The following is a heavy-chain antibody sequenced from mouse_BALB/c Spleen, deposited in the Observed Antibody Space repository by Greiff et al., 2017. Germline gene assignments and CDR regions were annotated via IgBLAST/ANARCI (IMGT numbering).Heavy chain of an antibody. J-gene: IGHJ1*01. V-gene: IGHV1-9*01. CDR1: GYTFSSYW. D-gene: IGHD1-1*01. CDR3: ARSHGNWYFDV. Sequence: VQLQQSGAELMKPGASVKISCKATGYTFSSYWIEWVKQRPGHGLEWIGEILPGSGSTNYNEKFKGKATFTADTSSNTAYMQLSSLTSEDSAVCYCARSHGNWYFDVWGAGTTVTVSS. CDR2: ILPGSGST.